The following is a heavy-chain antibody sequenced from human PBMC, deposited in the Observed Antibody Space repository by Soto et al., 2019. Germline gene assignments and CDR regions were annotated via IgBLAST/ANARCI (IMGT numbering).Heavy chain of an antibody. D-gene: IGHD1-1*01. Sequence: QVQLVESGGGVVQPGRSLRLSCAASGFTFSSYGMRWVRQAPGKGLEWVAVISYDGSNKYYADSVKGRFTISRDNSKNTLYLQMNSLRAEDTAVYYCAKQSSGSGFWFDPWGQGTLVTVSS. CDR3: AKQSSGSGFWFDP. J-gene: IGHJ5*02. CDR2: ISYDGSNK. CDR1: GFTFSSYG. V-gene: IGHV3-30*18.